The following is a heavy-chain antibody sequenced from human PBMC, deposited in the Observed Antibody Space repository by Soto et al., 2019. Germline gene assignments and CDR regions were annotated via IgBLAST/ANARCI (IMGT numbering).Heavy chain of an antibody. CDR2: IYSGGST. CDR3: AREGCTNGVCYNVPDV. J-gene: IGHJ6*04. CDR1: GFTVSSNY. Sequence: GGSLRLSCAASGFTVSSNYMSWVRQAPGKGLEWVSVIYSGGSTYYADSVKGRFTISRHNSKNTLYLQMNSLRAEDTAVYYCAREGCTNGVCYNVPDVWGKGTTVTVSS. V-gene: IGHV3-53*04. D-gene: IGHD2-8*01.